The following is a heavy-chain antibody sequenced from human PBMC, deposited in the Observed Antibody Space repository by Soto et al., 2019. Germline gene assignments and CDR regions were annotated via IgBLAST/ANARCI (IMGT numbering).Heavy chain of an antibody. CDR2: ISSSSSTI. Sequence: EVQLVESGGGLVQPGGSLRLSCAASGFTFSSYSMNWVRQAPGKGLEWVSYISSSSSTIYYADAVKGRFTISRDNAKNSLYLQMNSQRAEDTAVYYCARLTTVTTGTTNDYYYSYMDVWGKGTTVTVSS. V-gene: IGHV3-48*01. J-gene: IGHJ6*03. CDR3: ARLTTVTTGTTNDYYYSYMDV. CDR1: GFTFSSYS. D-gene: IGHD4-4*01.